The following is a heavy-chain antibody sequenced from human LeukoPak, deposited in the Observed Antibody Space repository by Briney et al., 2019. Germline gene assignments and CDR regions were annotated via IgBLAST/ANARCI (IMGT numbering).Heavy chain of an antibody. CDR2: ISSDGNNK. CDR3: AKDQNSRLSQWFDP. Sequence: GGSLRLSCAASGFTFTSYGMHWVRQAPGKGLEWVALISSDGNNKYYADSVKGRFSISRDNSKNTLYLQMNSLRAEDTAVYYCAKDQNSRLSQWFDPWGQGTLVTVSS. D-gene: IGHD1/OR15-1a*01. V-gene: IGHV3-30*18. J-gene: IGHJ5*02. CDR1: GFTFTSYG.